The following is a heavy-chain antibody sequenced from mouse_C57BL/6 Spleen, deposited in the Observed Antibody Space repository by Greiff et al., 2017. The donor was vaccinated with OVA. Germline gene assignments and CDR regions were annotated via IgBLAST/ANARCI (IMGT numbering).Heavy chain of an antibody. J-gene: IGHJ3*01. Sequence: EVMLVESGGGLVKPGGSLKLSCAASGFTFSSYAMSWVRQTPEKRLEWVATISDGGSYTYYPDNVKGRFTISRDNAKNNLYLQMSHLKSEDTAMYYCARDDYDYDGAYWGQGTLVTVSA. CDR1: GFTFSSYA. CDR2: ISDGGSYT. CDR3: ARDDYDYDGAY. D-gene: IGHD2-4*01. V-gene: IGHV5-4*01.